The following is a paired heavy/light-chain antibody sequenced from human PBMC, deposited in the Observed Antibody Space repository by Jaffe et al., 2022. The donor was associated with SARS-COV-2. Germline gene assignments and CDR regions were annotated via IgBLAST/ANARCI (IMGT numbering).Heavy chain of an antibody. Sequence: EVQLVESGGDFVQPGGSLRLSCAGSGFTLSHYGMNWVRQAPGKGLEWISYISGDSGTIYYADSVKGRFTISRDNAKSSLYLQMNSLRDEDTAVYYCARDFCRYIGCYDCWGQGTLVAVSS. CDR1: GFTLSHYG. V-gene: IGHV3-48*02. CDR2: ISGDSGTI. J-gene: IGHJ4*03. CDR3: ARDFCRYIGCYDC. D-gene: IGHD1-20*01.
Light chain of an antibody. V-gene: IGLV3-19*01. CDR1: SLRSYS. CDR3: NSRDSSGNQVV. Sequence: SSELTQDPAVSVALGQTVRITCQGDSLRSYSANWYQQKPGQAPVFVIYDKNNRPSGIPGRFSGSSSGNTASLTITGAQAEDEADYYCNSRDSSGNQVVFGGGTKLSVL. CDR2: DKN. J-gene: IGLJ2*01.